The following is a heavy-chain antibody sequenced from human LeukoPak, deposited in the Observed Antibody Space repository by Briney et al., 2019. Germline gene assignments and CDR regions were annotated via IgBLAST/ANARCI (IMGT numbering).Heavy chain of an antibody. V-gene: IGHV3-74*01. D-gene: IGHD1-26*01. CDR2: TNTDGSDT. Sequence: GGSLRLSCAASGFTFSSYWMHWVRQAPGKGLVWVSRTNTDGSDTSYADSVKGRFTVSRDNAKNTLHLQMNSLRAEDTAVYYCVRSAGNFDYWGQGTLVTVSS. J-gene: IGHJ4*02. CDR1: GFTFSSYW. CDR3: VRSAGNFDY.